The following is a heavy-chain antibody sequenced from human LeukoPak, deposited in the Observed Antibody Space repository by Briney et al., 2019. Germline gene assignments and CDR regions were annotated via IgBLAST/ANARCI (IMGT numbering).Heavy chain of an antibody. CDR1: GGSISSYY. V-gene: IGHV4-59*01. CDR2: IYYSGST. D-gene: IGHD4-11*01. Sequence: SETLSLTCTVSGGSISSYYWGWIRQPPGKGLEWIGYIYYSGSTNYNPSLKSRVTISVDTSKNQFSLKLSSVTAADTAVYYCARTESTTIAFDIWGQGTMVTVSS. CDR3: ARTESTTIAFDI. J-gene: IGHJ3*02.